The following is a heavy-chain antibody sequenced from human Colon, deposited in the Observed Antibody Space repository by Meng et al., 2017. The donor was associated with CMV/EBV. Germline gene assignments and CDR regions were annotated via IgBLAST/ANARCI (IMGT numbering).Heavy chain of an antibody. Sequence: SETLSLTCSVSGGSINNYYWNWIRQPPGHGLEWIGYIYYSGSTNYNPPLKRRATISIDTSKNQIALKLSTVTAADTAVYSCSSLYCTSTSCLNYWGQGALVTVSS. D-gene: IGHD2-2*01. CDR1: GGSINNYY. CDR2: IYYSGST. J-gene: IGHJ4*02. CDR3: SSLYCTSTSCLNY. V-gene: IGHV4-59*01.